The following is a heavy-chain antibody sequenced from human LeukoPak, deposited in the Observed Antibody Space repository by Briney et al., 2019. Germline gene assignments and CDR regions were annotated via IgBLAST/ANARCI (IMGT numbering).Heavy chain of an antibody. Sequence: SETLSLTCAVYGGSFSGYYWSWIRQPPGKGLEWIGEINHSGSTNYNPSLKSRVTISVDTSKNQFSLKLSSVTAADTAVYYCARGPPYSSSKSWYCWGQGTLVTVSS. CDR2: INHSGST. V-gene: IGHV4-34*01. J-gene: IGHJ4*02. D-gene: IGHD6-6*01. CDR1: GGSFSGYY. CDR3: ARGPPYSSSKSWYC.